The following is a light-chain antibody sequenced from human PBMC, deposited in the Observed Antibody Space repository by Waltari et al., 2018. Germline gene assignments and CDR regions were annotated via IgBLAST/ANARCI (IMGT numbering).Light chain of an antibody. V-gene: IGKV1-5*01. Sequence: DTQMTQSPSTLSASVGDTVTITCRASQSISSWLAWYQQKPGKAPKLLIFHASSLESGVPSRFSGGGSGVEFTLTISSLQPEDFATYYCQQANSFPWTFGQGTKVEIK. CDR2: HAS. J-gene: IGKJ1*01. CDR1: QSISSW. CDR3: QQANSFPWT.